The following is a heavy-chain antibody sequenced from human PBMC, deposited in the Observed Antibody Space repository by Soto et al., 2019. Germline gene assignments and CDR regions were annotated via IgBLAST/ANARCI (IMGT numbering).Heavy chain of an antibody. J-gene: IGHJ4*02. D-gene: IGHD6-13*01. V-gene: IGHV5-51*01. Sequence: DSLTISRQCSGYTFSNFWIALVRQLPGKGLEYMGIIYPGDSETRYSPSFHGKVTISADRSIGTAYLQWSSLEASDSAFYFCARSPRSSPYFDYWGQGALVTVSS. CDR1: GYTFSNFW. CDR2: IYPGDSET. CDR3: ARSPRSSPYFDY.